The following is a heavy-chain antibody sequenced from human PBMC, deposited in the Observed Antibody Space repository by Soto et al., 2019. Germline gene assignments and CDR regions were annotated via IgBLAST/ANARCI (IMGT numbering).Heavy chain of an antibody. CDR2: INPNSGGT. V-gene: IGHV1-2*02. CDR3: ARDHKRMGTIFGVVKNWFDP. D-gene: IGHD3-3*01. CDR1: GYTFTGYY. Sequence: GASVKVSCKASGYTFTGYYMHWVRQAPGQGLEWMGWINPNSGGTNYAQKFQGRVTMTRDTSTSTAYMELSRLRSDDTAVYYCARDHKRMGTIFGVVKNWFDPWGQGTLVTVSS. J-gene: IGHJ5*02.